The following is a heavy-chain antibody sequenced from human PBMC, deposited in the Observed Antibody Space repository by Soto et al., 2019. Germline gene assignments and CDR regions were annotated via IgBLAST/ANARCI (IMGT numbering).Heavy chain of an antibody. CDR3: ARFTYYYDTSGHGVWFDP. D-gene: IGHD3-22*01. CDR2: FYYRGDT. J-gene: IGHJ5*02. CDR1: GDSISRYW. V-gene: IGHV4-59*01. Sequence: SETLSLTCTVSGDSISRYWWTWIRQPPGKGLEWIGYFYYRGDTNSNPSLKSRVTISGDMSKNQISLKLSSVTAADTAVYYCARFTYYYDTSGHGVWFDPWGQGTLVTVSS.